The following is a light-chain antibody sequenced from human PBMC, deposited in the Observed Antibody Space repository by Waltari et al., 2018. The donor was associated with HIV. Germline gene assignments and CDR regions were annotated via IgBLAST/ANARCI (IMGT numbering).Light chain of an antibody. CDR1: ALTQRY. J-gene: IGLJ2*01. CDR2: KDT. V-gene: IGLV3-25*03. CDR3: QSSDSSGVDFVV. Sequence: DLTQPPSVSVPPGQTATITCTGAALTQRYGYWYQKKSGQAPVLLINKDTERRSGIPERFSGSSSGTSLTLTINEVRAEDEAEYYCQSSDSSGVDFVVFGGGTKLTV.